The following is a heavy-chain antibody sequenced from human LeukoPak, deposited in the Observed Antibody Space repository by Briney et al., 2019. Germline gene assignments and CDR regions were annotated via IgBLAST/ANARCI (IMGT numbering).Heavy chain of an antibody. D-gene: IGHD6-19*01. CDR1: GFIFSSYW. Sequence: GGSLRLSCAASGFIFSSYWMSWVRQAPGKGLEWVANIKQDGSEKFYVDSVKGRFTISRDNAKNTLYLQMNSLRAEDTAVYYCAKDQENAVAGNFDYWGQGTLVTVSS. CDR2: IKQDGSEK. CDR3: AKDQENAVAGNFDY. J-gene: IGHJ4*02. V-gene: IGHV3-7*03.